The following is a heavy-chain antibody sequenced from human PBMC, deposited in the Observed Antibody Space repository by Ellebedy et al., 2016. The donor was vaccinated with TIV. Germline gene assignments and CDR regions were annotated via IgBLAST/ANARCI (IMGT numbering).Heavy chain of an antibody. CDR2: ITSSSSYI. CDR3: ARDLVRYFDWAPAMDV. Sequence: GESLKISCAASGFTFSTYSMNWVRQAPGKGLDWVSSITSSSSYIYYADSMKGRFTISRDNAKNSLYLQLNSLRAEDTAVYYCARDLVRYFDWAPAMDVWGQGTTVTVSS. D-gene: IGHD3-9*01. CDR1: GFTFSTYS. V-gene: IGHV3-21*01. J-gene: IGHJ6*02.